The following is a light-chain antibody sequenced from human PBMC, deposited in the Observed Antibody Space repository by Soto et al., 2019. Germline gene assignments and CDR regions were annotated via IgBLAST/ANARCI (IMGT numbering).Light chain of an antibody. CDR2: GAF. Sequence: IVLTQSPATLSLSPGERATLSCRASPSVTNLLAWYQKKPGQAPRLLLYGAFNRATGIPARFSGSGSGTDLTLTISSLETEDSAVDYCQQRNVWPPVTFGQGTRLEIK. CDR3: QQRNVWPPVT. CDR1: PSVTNL. J-gene: IGKJ5*01. V-gene: IGKV3-11*01.